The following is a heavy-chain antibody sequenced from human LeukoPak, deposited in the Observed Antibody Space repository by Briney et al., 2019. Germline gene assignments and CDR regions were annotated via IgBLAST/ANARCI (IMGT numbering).Heavy chain of an antibody. V-gene: IGHV1-18*01. CDR1: GYTFTSYA. CDR2: ISAYNHNR. CDR3: ARMDYYYYMDV. Sequence: ASVKVFCKSSGYTFTSYAISWVRQAPGQGLEWMGWISAYNHNRNYAQKIQGRVTMTTDTSKNTAYMELRSLRSDDTAVYYCARMDYYYYMDVWGKGTTVTVSS. J-gene: IGHJ6*03. D-gene: IGHD5-24*01.